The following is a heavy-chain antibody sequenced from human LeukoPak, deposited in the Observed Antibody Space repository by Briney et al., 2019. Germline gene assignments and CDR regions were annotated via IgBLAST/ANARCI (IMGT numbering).Heavy chain of an antibody. J-gene: IGHJ4*02. CDR1: GGSISSYY. D-gene: IGHD2-2*01. CDR3: TGGVYCSSTSRYLVLDY. CDR2: IYYSGST. V-gene: IGHV4-59*01. Sequence: SETLSLTCTVSGGSISSYYWSWIRQPPGKGLEWIGYIYYSGSTNYNPSLKSRVTISVDTSKNQFSLKLSSVTAADTAVYYCTGGVYCSSTSRYLVLDYWGQGTLVTVSS.